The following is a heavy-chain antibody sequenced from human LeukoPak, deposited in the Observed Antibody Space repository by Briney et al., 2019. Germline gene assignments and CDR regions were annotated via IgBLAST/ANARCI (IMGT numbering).Heavy chain of an antibody. CDR2: IQYDGSDE. J-gene: IGHJ6*04. D-gene: IGHD3-10*02. CDR3: AELGITMIGGV. CDR1: EFTFSSYG. Sequence: PGGSLRLSCVASEFTFSSYGMHWVRQAPGKGLEWVAFIQYDGSDEKYGDSVKGRFTISRDNSKNTLYLQMNSLRAEDTAVYYCAELGITMIGGVWGKGTTVTISS. V-gene: IGHV3-30*02.